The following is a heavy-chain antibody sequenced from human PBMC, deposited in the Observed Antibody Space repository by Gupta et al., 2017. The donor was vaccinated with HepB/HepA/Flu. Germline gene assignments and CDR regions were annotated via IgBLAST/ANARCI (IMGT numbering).Heavy chain of an antibody. CDR2: ISGSGGST. CDR3: AKAGGAVAGEFDY. CDR1: GFTFSSYA. D-gene: IGHD6-19*01. V-gene: IGHV3-23*01. Sequence: EVQLLESGGGLVQPGGSLRLSGAASGFTFSSYAMSWVRQAPGKGLEWFSGISGSGGSTYYADSVKGRFTISRDNSKNTLYLQMNSLRAEDTAVYYCAKAGGAVAGEFDYWGQGTLVTVSS. J-gene: IGHJ4*02.